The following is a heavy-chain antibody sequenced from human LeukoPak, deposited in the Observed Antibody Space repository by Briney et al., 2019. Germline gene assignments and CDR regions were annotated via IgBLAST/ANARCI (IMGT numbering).Heavy chain of an antibody. CDR3: ARDGYNLGAFDI. Sequence: ASVKVSCKASGFTFNAYNIHWVRQAPGQGLEWMGWINPKSGGANYAQKFQGRVTMTWDTSISTAYMELSRLRSDDTAVYYCARDGYNLGAFDIWGQGTMVTVSS. CDR1: GFTFNAYN. CDR2: INPKSGGA. J-gene: IGHJ3*02. V-gene: IGHV1-2*02. D-gene: IGHD5-24*01.